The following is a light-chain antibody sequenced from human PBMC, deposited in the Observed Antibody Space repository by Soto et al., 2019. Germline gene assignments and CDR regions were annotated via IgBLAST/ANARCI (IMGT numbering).Light chain of an antibody. CDR3: QQYNGYSRT. CDR2: KAS. J-gene: IGKJ1*01. Sequence: DIQLTQSPSTLSASVGDRVTITCRASQTISTWLAWYQQKPGKAPKLLIYKASSLESGVPSRFSGSGSRPEFTLNISSLQPDDFTTYYCQQYNGYSRTFGQGTKVEIK. V-gene: IGKV1-5*03. CDR1: QTISTW.